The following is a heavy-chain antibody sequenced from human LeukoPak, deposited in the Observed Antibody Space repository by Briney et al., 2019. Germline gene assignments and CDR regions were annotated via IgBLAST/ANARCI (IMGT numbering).Heavy chain of an antibody. CDR2: ISYDGSNK. V-gene: IGHV3-30*18. CDR1: GFTFSSYG. D-gene: IGHD4-23*01. CDR3: AKPPWVVTLDYYFDY. J-gene: IGHJ4*02. Sequence: RGSLRLSCAASGFTFSSYGMHWVRQAPGKGLEWVAVISYDGSNKYYADSVKGRFTISRDNSKNTLYLQMNSLRAEDTAVYYCAKPPWVVTLDYYFDYWGQGTLVTVSS.